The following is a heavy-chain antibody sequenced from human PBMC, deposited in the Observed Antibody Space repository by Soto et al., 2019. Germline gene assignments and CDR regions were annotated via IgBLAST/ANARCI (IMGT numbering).Heavy chain of an antibody. CDR1: GFTFSSYA. Sequence: GGSLRLSCAASGFTFSSYAMHWVRQAPGKGLEWVAVISYDGSNKYYADSVKGRFTVSRDNSKNTLYLQMNSLRAEDTAVYYCARDKVHGMDVWGQGTTVTVSS. CDR2: ISYDGSNK. V-gene: IGHV3-30-3*01. J-gene: IGHJ6*02. CDR3: ARDKVHGMDV.